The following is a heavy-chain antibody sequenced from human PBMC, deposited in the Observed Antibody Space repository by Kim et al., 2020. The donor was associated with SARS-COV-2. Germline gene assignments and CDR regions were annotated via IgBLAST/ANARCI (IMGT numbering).Heavy chain of an antibody. D-gene: IGHD1-7*01. CDR1: GFTFSSYS. Sequence: GGSLRLSCAASGFTFSSYSMNWVRQAPGKGLEWVSSISSSSSYIYYADSVKGRFTISRDNAKNSLYLQMNSLRAEDTAVYYCARQLHPAAPDFDYWGQGTLVTVSS. J-gene: IGHJ4*02. CDR2: ISSSSSYI. CDR3: ARQLHPAAPDFDY. V-gene: IGHV3-21*01.